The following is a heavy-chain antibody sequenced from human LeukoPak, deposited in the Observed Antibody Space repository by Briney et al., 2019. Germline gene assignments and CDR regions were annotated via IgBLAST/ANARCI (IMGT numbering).Heavy chain of an antibody. CDR2: IYHSGST. Sequence: SETLSPTCAVSGGSISSGGYSWSWIRQPPGKGLEWIGYIYHSGSTYYNPSLKSRVTISVDRSKNQFSLKLSSVTAADAAVYYCARGYDSSGYDFWGQGTLVTVSS. J-gene: IGHJ4*02. CDR3: ARGYDSSGYDF. V-gene: IGHV4-30-2*01. D-gene: IGHD3-22*01. CDR1: GGSISSGGYS.